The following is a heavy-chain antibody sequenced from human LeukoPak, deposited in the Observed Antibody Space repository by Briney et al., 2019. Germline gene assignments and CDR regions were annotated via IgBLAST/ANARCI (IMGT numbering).Heavy chain of an antibody. CDR1: GFTFSTYF. CDR3: AKARGDDYGDYEWFFDY. Sequence: PGGSLRLSCAASGFTFSTYFMSWVRQAPGKGLEWVSGISGSGTSTYYAHSVKGRFTISRDNSKNTLYLQMNSLRAEDTAIYFCAKARGDDYGDYEWFFDYWGRGALVTVSS. CDR2: ISGSGTST. V-gene: IGHV3-23*01. J-gene: IGHJ4*02. D-gene: IGHD4-17*01.